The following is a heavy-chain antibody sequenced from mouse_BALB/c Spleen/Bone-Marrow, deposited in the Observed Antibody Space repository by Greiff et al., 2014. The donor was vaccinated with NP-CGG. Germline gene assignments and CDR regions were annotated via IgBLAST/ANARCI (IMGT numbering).Heavy chain of an antibody. CDR1: GFSLTSYG. Sequence: VQLVESGPGLVAPSQSLSITCTVSGFSLTSYGVHWVRQPPGKGLEWLGVIWAGGSTNYNSALMSRLSISKDNSKSQVFLKMNSLQTNDTAMYYGARDLYYDYDEGFAYWGQGTLVTVSA. CDR2: IWAGGST. D-gene: IGHD2-4*01. J-gene: IGHJ3*01. V-gene: IGHV2-9*02. CDR3: ARDLYYDYDEGFAY.